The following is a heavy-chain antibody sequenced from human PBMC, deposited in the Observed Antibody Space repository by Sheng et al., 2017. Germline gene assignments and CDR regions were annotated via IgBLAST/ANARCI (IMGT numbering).Heavy chain of an antibody. CDR2: MYYGGST. Sequence: QLQLQESGPGLVKPSETLSLTCTVSGGSISSRNDYWAWIRQPPGKGLEWIGSMYYGGSTYQNPSLKSRLTISVDTSRNLFSLKLSSVTAADTAVYYCARSMATGTDGGWPIPTPWGQGTLVTVSS. J-gene: IGHJ5*02. CDR1: GGSISSRNDY. CDR3: ARSMATGTDGGWPIPTP. V-gene: IGHV4-39*01. D-gene: IGHD1-1*01.